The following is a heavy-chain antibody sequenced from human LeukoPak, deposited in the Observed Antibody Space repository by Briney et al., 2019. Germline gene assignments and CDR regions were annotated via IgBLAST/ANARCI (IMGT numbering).Heavy chain of an antibody. D-gene: IGHD3-3*01. V-gene: IGHV3-74*01. CDR1: GLTLNTYW. CDR2: IKSDGSGI. CDR3: ASGRWSDYLDH. Sequence: GGSLRLSCAVSGLTLNTYWMHWVRQTPGKGLGWVSRIKSDGSGINHADSVKGRFTISRDNAKNTLYLQMNSLRGDDTAVYYCASGRWSDYLDHWGQGTLVTVSS. J-gene: IGHJ4*02.